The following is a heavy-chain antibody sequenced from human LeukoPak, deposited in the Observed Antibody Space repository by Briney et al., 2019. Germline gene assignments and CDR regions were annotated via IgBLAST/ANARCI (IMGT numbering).Heavy chain of an antibody. CDR2: IYYSGNT. CDR1: GGSISTYY. D-gene: IGHD1-26*01. V-gene: IGHV4-59*12. CDR3: ARVGSWNFDP. J-gene: IGHJ2*01. Sequence: SETLSLTCTVSGGSISTYYWSWIRQPPGKGLEWIGYIYYSGNTNYNPSLKSRVTISVDTSKNQFSLRLSSVTASDTAVYYCARVGSWNFDPWGRGTLVTVSS.